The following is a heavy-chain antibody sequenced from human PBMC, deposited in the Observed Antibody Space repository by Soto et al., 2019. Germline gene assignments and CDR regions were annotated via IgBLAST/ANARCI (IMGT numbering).Heavy chain of an antibody. J-gene: IGHJ4*02. CDR3: ASHYYDSSGYYSIGY. D-gene: IGHD3-22*01. Sequence: GGSLRLSCAASGFTFSSYGMHWVRQAPGKGLEWVAVIWYDGSNKYYADSVKGRFTISRDNSKNTLYLQMNSLRAEDTAVYYCASHYYDSSGYYSIGYWGQGTLVTVSS. V-gene: IGHV3-33*01. CDR1: GFTFSSYG. CDR2: IWYDGSNK.